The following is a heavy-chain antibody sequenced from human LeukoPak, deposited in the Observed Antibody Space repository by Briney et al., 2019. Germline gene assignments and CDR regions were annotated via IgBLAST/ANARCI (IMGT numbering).Heavy chain of an antibody. CDR1: GGSLSNYY. V-gene: IGHV4-59*01. CDR2: IYYSGST. CDR3: ARDYGDYANWFDP. J-gene: IGHJ5*02. D-gene: IGHD4-17*01. Sequence: PSETLSLTCTVSGGSLSNYYWIWIRQPPGKGLEWIGYIYYSGSTNYNPSLKSRVTISVDTSKNRFSLKLNSVTAADTAVYYCARDYGDYANWFDPWGQGTLVTVSS.